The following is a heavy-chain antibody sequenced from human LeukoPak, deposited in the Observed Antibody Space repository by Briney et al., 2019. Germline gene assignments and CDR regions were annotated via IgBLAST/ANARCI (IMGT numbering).Heavy chain of an antibody. V-gene: IGHV4-31*03. CDR1: GGSISSGGYY. D-gene: IGHD3-10*01. Sequence: PSGTLSLTCTVSGGSISSGGYYWSWIRQHPGKGLEWIGYIYYSGSTYYNPSLKSRVTISVDTSKNQFSLKLSSVTAADTAVYYCASRRGGYYYYGMDVWGKGTTVTVSS. J-gene: IGHJ6*04. CDR3: ASRRGGYYYYGMDV. CDR2: IYYSGST.